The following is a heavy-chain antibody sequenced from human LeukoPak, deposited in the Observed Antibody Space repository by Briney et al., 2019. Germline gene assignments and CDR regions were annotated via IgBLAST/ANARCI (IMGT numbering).Heavy chain of an antibody. CDR3: ARHMTTANNWFDP. D-gene: IGHD1-1*01. Sequence: ASLKVSCKASGYTFTGYYMHWVRQAPGQGLEWMGWINPKSGGTNYEQKFQGRVIMTRDTSISTAYMELSRLTSDDTAVYYCARHMTTANNWFDPWGQGTLVTVSS. V-gene: IGHV1-2*02. CDR2: INPKSGGT. J-gene: IGHJ5*02. CDR1: GYTFTGYY.